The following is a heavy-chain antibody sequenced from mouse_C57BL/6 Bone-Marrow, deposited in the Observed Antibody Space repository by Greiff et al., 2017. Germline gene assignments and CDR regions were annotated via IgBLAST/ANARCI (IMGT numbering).Heavy chain of an antibody. V-gene: IGHV5-9*01. CDR3: SRQVTTVLATKYFDV. CDR2: ISGGGGNT. CDR1: GFTFSSYT. Sequence: EVNLVESGGGLVKPGGFLKLSCAASGFTFSSYTMSWVRQTPEKRLQWVAAISGGGGNTYYPDSVKGRFTISRDNDKNILYLQMSSLRSEDTALYYCSRQVTTVLATKYFDVWGTGTTVTVSS. J-gene: IGHJ1*03. D-gene: IGHD1-1*01.